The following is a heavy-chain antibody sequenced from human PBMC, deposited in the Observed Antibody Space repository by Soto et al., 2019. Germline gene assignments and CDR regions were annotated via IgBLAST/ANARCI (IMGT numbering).Heavy chain of an antibody. V-gene: IGHV3-74*01. CDR2: INTDGSIT. Sequence: GVSLRLSCAASGFTFNSYWMHWVRQAPGKGLVWVSRINTDGSITNYADSVRGQFTISRDNAKNTLYLQMNSLRAEDTAVYYCARGMATLTSFDYWGQGTLVTVSS. J-gene: IGHJ4*02. CDR3: ARGMATLTSFDY. D-gene: IGHD5-12*01. CDR1: GFTFNSYW.